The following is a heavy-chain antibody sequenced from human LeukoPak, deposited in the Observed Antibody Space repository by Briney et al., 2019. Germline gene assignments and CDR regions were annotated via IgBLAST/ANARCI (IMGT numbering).Heavy chain of an antibody. D-gene: IGHD6-19*01. CDR3: TRSSGRYSD. CDR2: ISTDGGST. V-gene: IGHV3-74*03. CDR1: GFTFSSYS. Sequence: GGSLRLSCAASGFTFSSYSMHWVRQAPGKGLVWVSRISTDGGSTTYADSVKGRFTISRDNAKNTLYLQMNSLRAEDTAVYYCTRSSGRYSDWGQGTLVTISS. J-gene: IGHJ4*02.